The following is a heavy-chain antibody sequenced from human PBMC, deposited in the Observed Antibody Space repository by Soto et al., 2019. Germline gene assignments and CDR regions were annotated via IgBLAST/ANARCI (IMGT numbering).Heavy chain of an antibody. CDR1: GFTFTSSA. CDR3: AAEDVTMVRGGTYYYYGMDV. J-gene: IGHJ6*02. Sequence: ASVKVSCKASGFTFTSSAVQWVRQARGQRLEWIGWIVVGSGNTNYAQKFQERVTITRDMSTSTAYMELSSLRSEDTAVYYCAAEDVTMVRGGTYYYYGMDVWGQGTTVTVSS. D-gene: IGHD3-10*01. CDR2: IVVGSGNT. V-gene: IGHV1-58*01.